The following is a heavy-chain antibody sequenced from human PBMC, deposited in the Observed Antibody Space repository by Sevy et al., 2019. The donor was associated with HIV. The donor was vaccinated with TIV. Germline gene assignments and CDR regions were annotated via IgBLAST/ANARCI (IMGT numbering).Heavy chain of an antibody. D-gene: IGHD3-10*01. CDR3: AADQPLPYYSGSGSSHYYYYMDV. J-gene: IGHJ6*03. CDR1: GFTFTSSA. CDR2: IDASSGNT. Sequence: ASVKVSCKASGFTFTSSAVQWVRQARGQSLEWIGWIDASSGNTNYVQKFQERVTITRDMSRSTAYMELSSMRSDDTAVYYCAADQPLPYYSGSGSSHYYYYMDVWGKGTTVTVSS. V-gene: IGHV1-58*01.